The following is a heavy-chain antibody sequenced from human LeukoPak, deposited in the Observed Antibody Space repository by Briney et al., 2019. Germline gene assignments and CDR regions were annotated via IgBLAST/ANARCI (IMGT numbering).Heavy chain of an antibody. CDR1: GFTFSDYY. Sequence: SGGSLRLSCAASGFTFSDYYMSWIRQAPGKGLEWVSYISSSGSTIYYADSVKGRFTISRDNAKNSLYLQMNSLRAEDTAVYYCARDRGGLEMATIAGDYWGQGTLVTVSS. CDR2: ISSSGSTI. D-gene: IGHD5-24*01. J-gene: IGHJ4*02. CDR3: ARDRGGLEMATIAGDY. V-gene: IGHV3-11*01.